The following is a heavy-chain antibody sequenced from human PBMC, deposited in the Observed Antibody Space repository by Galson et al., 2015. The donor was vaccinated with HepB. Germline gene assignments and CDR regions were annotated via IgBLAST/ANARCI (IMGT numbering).Heavy chain of an antibody. CDR3: VFLRGNDLKPLDY. J-gene: IGHJ4*02. CDR2: ISSGTTTI. D-gene: IGHD4-23*01. V-gene: IGHV3-48*04. CDR1: TFIFSTYS. Sequence: SLRLSCAASTFIFSTYSMNWVRQAPGKGLEWVSYISSGTTTIYYADSAKGRFTISRDNAKMSLYLQMNGLRAGDTAVYYCVFLRGNDLKPLDYWGQGTLVTVSS.